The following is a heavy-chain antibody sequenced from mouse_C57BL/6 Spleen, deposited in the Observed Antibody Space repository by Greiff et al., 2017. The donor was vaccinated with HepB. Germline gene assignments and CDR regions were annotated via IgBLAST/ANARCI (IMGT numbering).Heavy chain of an antibody. CDR1: GFNIKDDY. J-gene: IGHJ2*01. D-gene: IGHD4-1*01. CDR3: TTGTGPDY. CDR2: IDPENGDT. V-gene: IGHV14-4*01. Sequence: EVQLQQSGAELVRPGASVKLSCTASGFNIKDDYMHWVKQRPEQGLEWIGWIDPENGDTEYASKFQGKATITADTSSNTAYLQLSSLTSEDTAVYYCTTGTGPDYWGQGTTLTVSS.